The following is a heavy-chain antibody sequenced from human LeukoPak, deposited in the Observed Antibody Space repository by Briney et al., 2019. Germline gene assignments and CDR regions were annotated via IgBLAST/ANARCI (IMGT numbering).Heavy chain of an antibody. CDR2: MDPNSGNT. Sequence: ASVKVSCTASGYTFTSYDINWVRQATGQGLEWMGWMDPNSGNTGYAQKFQGRVTMTRNTSISTAYMELSSLRSEDTAVYYCARGRRGPYYYDSSGLIDYWGQGTLVTVSS. CDR3: ARGRRGPYYYDSSGLIDY. V-gene: IGHV1-8*01. D-gene: IGHD3-22*01. J-gene: IGHJ4*02. CDR1: GYTFTSYD.